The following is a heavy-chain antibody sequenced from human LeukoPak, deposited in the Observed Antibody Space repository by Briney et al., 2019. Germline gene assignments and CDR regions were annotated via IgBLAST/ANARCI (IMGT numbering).Heavy chain of an antibody. J-gene: IGHJ4*02. CDR3: TTTAFDY. Sequence: RAGGSLRLSCAASGFTFSSYSMNWVRQAPGKGLEWVDRDGGTTDYAAPVKGRFTISRDDSKYTLYLQMNSLKTEDTAVYYCTTTAFDYWGQGTLVTVSS. CDR2: DGGTT. CDR1: GFTFSSYS. V-gene: IGHV3-15*05.